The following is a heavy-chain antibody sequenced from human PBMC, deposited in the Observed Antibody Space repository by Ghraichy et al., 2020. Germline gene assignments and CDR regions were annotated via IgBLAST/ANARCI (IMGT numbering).Heavy chain of an antibody. J-gene: IGHJ4*02. Sequence: ASVKVSCKASGYSFGRSNIHWVRQAPGQGLEWMGIIDPSGRDTNYAQKFQGRLIMTWDMSTTTAYMELSSLKSQDTAVYYCARDNNNWSVDYWGQGTLVT. CDR2: IDPSGRDT. D-gene: IGHD1-1*01. V-gene: IGHV1-46*01. CDR1: GYSFGRSN. CDR3: ARDNNNWSVDY.